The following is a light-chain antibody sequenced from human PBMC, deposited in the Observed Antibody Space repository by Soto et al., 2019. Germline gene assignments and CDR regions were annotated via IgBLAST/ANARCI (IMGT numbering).Light chain of an antibody. V-gene: IGKV3-20*01. J-gene: IGKJ1*01. CDR2: GAS. Sequence: IVLTQSRCTLSLSPGLRPTLCCRASQSVSNNYLAWYQQKPGQAPRLLIYGASNRATGIPDRFSGSGSGTDSTLTISRLEPEDFAVYYCQQYGSSGTFGQGTKVDIK. CDR1: QSVSNNY. CDR3: QQYGSSGT.